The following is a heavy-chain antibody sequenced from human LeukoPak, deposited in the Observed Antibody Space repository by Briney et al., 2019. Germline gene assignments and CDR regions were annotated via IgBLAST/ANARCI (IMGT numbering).Heavy chain of an antibody. D-gene: IGHD2-2*01. Sequence: SETLSLTCTVSGGSISSYHWSWIRQPPGKGLEWIGYIHNSGNTNYNPSLQSRVTMSLDLSKNQLSLRLNSVTVADTAVYYCARDPGTTSRTWKFDPWGQGTLVTVSS. CDR2: IHNSGNT. CDR3: ARDPGTTSRTWKFDP. CDR1: GGSISSYH. V-gene: IGHV4-59*01. J-gene: IGHJ5*02.